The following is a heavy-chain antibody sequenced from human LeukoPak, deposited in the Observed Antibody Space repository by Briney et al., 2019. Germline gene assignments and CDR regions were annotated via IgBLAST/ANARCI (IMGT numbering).Heavy chain of an antibody. Sequence: GESLKISCKGSGYSFTSYWIAWVRQMPGKDLEWMGIIYPGDSDTRYSPSFQGRVTISADKSITTAYLQWSSLKASDTAMYYCARHPYCGGDCADTFDYWGQGTLVTVSS. D-gene: IGHD2-21*02. J-gene: IGHJ4*02. CDR2: IYPGDSDT. CDR3: ARHPYCGGDCADTFDY. CDR1: GYSFTSYW. V-gene: IGHV5-51*01.